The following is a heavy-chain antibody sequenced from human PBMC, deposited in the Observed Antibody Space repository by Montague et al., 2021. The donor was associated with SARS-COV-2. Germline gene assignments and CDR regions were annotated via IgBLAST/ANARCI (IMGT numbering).Heavy chain of an antibody. D-gene: IGHD2-2*01. Sequence: TCTVSGGSISSPDYYWGWIRQSPGKGLEWIGSISYAGRTYYNPSLRSRVSFSMDTSKNHFSLSLNSVTAADTAVYFCARQLPSCCSTNKCYPYYFDVWGQGALVTVSS. J-gene: IGHJ4*02. CDR3: ARQLPSCCSTNKCYPYYFDV. CDR2: ISYAGRT. CDR1: GGSISSPDYY. V-gene: IGHV4-39*01.